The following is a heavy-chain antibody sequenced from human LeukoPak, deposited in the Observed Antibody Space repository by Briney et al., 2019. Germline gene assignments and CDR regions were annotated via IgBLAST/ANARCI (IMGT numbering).Heavy chain of an antibody. V-gene: IGHV4-34*01. J-gene: IGHJ4*02. CDR1: GGSFSGYY. D-gene: IGHD6-13*01. Sequence: SETLSLTCAVYGGSFSGYYWSWIRQPPGKGLEWIGEINHSGSTNYNPSLKSRVTISVDTSKNQFSLKLSFVTAADTAVYYCARQAPHSSDYWGQGTLVTVSS. CDR2: INHSGST. CDR3: ARQAPHSSDY.